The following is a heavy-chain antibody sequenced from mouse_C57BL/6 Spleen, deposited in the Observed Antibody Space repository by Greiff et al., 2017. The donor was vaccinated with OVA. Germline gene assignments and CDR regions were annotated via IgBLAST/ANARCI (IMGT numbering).Heavy chain of an antibody. CDR3: ARSYYYGSNHFDV. J-gene: IGHJ1*03. Sequence: VQLQQSGPELVKPGASVKISCKASGYTFTDYYMNWVKQSHGKSLEWIGDINPNNGGTSYNQKFKGKATLTVDKSSSTAYMELRSLTSEDSAVYYCARSYYYGSNHFDVWGTGTTVTVSS. D-gene: IGHD1-1*01. CDR2: INPNNGGT. CDR1: GYTFTDYY. V-gene: IGHV1-26*01.